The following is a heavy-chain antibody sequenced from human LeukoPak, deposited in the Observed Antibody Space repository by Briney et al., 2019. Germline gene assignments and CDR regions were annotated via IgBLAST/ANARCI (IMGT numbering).Heavy chain of an antibody. CDR2: IFPSGTT. CDR3: TRGDYSSSYYMDV. D-gene: IGHD3-16*01. V-gene: IGHV4-4*07. J-gene: IGHJ6*03. Sequence: SETLSLTCIVSGGSIRGYYWSWLRQPAGKGLQWIGRIFPSGTTYYNPSLKSRVTMSVDTSKNQFSLRLTSLTAADTAVYYCTRGDYSSSYYMDVWGKGTTVTISS. CDR1: GGSIRGYY.